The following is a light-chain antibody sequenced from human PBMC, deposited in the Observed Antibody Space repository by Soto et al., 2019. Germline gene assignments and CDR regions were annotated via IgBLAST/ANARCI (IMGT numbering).Light chain of an antibody. CDR3: SSYARSNNLL. Sequence: QSVLTQPPSASGSPGQSVTISCTGTSSDVGGYNYVSWYQQHPGKAPKLMIYDVSKRPSGVPDRFSGSKSGNTASLTVSGLQAEDEADYYCSSYARSNNLLLGGGTKLTVL. CDR1: SSDVGGYNY. CDR2: DVS. V-gene: IGLV2-8*01. J-gene: IGLJ2*01.